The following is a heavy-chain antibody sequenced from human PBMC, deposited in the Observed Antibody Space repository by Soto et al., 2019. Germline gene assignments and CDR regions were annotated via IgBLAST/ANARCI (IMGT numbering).Heavy chain of an antibody. CDR2: IWYDGSNK. V-gene: IGHV3-33*01. D-gene: IGHD2-15*01. J-gene: IGHJ4*02. Sequence: QVQLVESGGGVVQPGRSLRLSCAASGFTFSSYGMHWVRQAPGKGLEWVAVIWYDGSNKYYADSVKGRFTISRDNSKNTLYLQMNSLRAADTAVYYCATCSGGSCYRHHFDYWGQGTLVTVSS. CDR1: GFTFSSYG. CDR3: ATCSGGSCYRHHFDY.